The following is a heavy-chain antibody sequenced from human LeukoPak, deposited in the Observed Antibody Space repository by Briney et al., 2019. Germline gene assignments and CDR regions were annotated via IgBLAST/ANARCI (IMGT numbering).Heavy chain of an antibody. CDR3: AKELRPYDSSGPDY. D-gene: IGHD3-22*01. Sequence: PGGSLRLSCAASGFTFSSYAMSWVRQAPGRGLEWVSAISGSGGSTYYADSVKGRFTISRDNSKNTLYLQMNSLRAEDTAVYYCAKELRPYDSSGPDYWGQGTLVTVSS. V-gene: IGHV3-23*01. CDR1: GFTFSSYA. J-gene: IGHJ4*02. CDR2: ISGSGGST.